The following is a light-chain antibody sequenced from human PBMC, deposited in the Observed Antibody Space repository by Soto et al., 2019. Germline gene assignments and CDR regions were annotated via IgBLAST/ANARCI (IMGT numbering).Light chain of an antibody. V-gene: IGLV2-14*01. CDR1: RSDDGLYDY. J-gene: IGLJ1*01. CDR3: GSYVSSLYV. CDR2: EVA. Sequence: QSLLTQPASVSGAPGQSSTISCTARRSDDGLYDYDSWCQQQPGNAPELMIYEVANRPPRLSNRLSGSKPGNTDSLPISGRQAEDEADYYCGSYVSSLYVFGTGTKVTVL.